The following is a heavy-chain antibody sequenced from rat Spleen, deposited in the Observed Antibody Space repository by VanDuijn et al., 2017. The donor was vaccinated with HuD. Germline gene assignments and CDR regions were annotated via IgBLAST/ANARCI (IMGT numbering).Heavy chain of an antibody. CDR3: VRRHYGYTDYFDY. Sequence: EVQLVESGGGLVQPGRSLKLSCTASGFTFSDYYMAWVRQAPAKGLEWVATISSDGRRNYYRDSVKGRFTISRDNAKSTLYLQMDSLRSGDTATYYCVRRHYGYTDYFDYWGQGVMVTVSS. J-gene: IGHJ2*01. CDR1: GFTFSDYY. V-gene: IGHV5-7*01. CDR2: ISSDGRRN. D-gene: IGHD1-9*01.